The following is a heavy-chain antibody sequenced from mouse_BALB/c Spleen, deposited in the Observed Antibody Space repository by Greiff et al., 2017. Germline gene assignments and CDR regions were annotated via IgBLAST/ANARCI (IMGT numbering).Heavy chain of an antibody. J-gene: IGHJ1*01. Sequence: EVQVVESGAELVKPGASVKLSCTASGFNIKDTYMHWVKQRPEQGLEWIGRIDPANGNTKYDPKFQGKATITADTSSNTAYLQLSSLTSEDTAVYYFARDFSYWYFDVWGAGTTVTVSS. CDR1: GFNIKDTY. V-gene: IGHV14-3*02. CDR2: IDPANGNT. CDR3: ARDFSYWYFDV.